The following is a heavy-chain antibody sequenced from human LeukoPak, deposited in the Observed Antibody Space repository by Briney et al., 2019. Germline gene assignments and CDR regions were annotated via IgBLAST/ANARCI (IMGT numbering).Heavy chain of an antibody. CDR1: GYTFTGYW. CDR3: ARGATTIDY. D-gene: IGHD5-12*01. Sequence: GESLKISCKGSGYTFTGYWVAWVRQMPGKGLEWMGIIYPSDSDTRYSPSFQGQVTISADKSITTAYLQWSSLKASNTAMYYCARGATTIDYWGQGTLVTVSS. J-gene: IGHJ4*02. CDR2: IYPSDSDT. V-gene: IGHV5-51*01.